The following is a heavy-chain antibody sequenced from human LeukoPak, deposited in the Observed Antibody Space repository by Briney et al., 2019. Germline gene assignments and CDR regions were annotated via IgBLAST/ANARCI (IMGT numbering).Heavy chain of an antibody. J-gene: IGHJ4*02. D-gene: IGHD2-2*01. Sequence: NPSETLSLICTVSGGSIGGSYWNWFRQPAGKGLEWIGRIYSSGRTYYNPSLKSRVAVSVDTSKNQFSLNLSSVTAADTAVYYCASRTYCSSTSCSRRHFDYWGQGTLVTVSS. CDR3: ASRTYCSSTSCSRRHFDY. CDR1: GGSIGGSY. V-gene: IGHV4-4*07. CDR2: IYSSGRT.